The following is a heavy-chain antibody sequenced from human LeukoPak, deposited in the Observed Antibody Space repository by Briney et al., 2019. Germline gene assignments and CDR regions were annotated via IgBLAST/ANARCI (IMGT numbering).Heavy chain of an antibody. CDR1: GFPFGDYF. J-gene: IGHJ5*02. Sequence: KPRGSLRLSCSASGFPFGDYFMSWIRQAPGKGLECTSYMSASGNTINYADSVKGRFTISRDNAKNSLYLHMNSLRAEDTAVYYCARGVEWFGESRFDPWGQGTLVTVSS. V-gene: IGHV3-11*04. CDR2: MSASGNTI. CDR3: ARGVEWFGESRFDP. D-gene: IGHD3-10*01.